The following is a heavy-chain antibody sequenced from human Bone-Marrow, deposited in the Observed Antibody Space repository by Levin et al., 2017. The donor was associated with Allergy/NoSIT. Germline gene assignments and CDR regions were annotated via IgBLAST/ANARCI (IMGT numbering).Heavy chain of an antibody. V-gene: IGHV3-9*01. CDR1: GFTFKDFA. D-gene: IGHD3-16*01. CDR3: ASLHWGSSFH. J-gene: IGHJ4*02. CDR2: IRGDSGDI. Sequence: HSGGSLRLSCAASGFTFKDFALQWVRQPPGKGLEWVSGIRGDSGDIGYADSVKGRFTISRDNAKNSLYLHISSLRDDDTAVYYCASLHWGSSFHWGQGTLVSVSS.